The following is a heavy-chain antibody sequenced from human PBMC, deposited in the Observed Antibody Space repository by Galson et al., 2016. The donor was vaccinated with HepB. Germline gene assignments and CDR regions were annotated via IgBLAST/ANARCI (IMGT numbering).Heavy chain of an antibody. Sequence: SLRLSCAGSGFTFRNYAMSWVRRAPGKGLEWVSAMNGNGVTTHYADSVTGRFTISRDNSMDTLFLQMNSLSVEDTAIYYCAGNWEWGQGTLVTVSS. CDR1: GFTFRNYA. D-gene: IGHD7-27*01. CDR2: MNGNGVTT. V-gene: IGHV3-23*01. J-gene: IGHJ4*02. CDR3: AGNWE.